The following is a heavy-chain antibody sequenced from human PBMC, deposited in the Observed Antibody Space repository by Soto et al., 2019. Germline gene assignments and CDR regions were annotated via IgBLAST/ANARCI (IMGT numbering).Heavy chain of an antibody. Sequence: EVQLVESGGGLVQPGRSLRLSCAASGFTFDDYAMHWVRQAPGKGLEGVSGISWNSGSIGYADSVKGRFTISRENAKNSLYLQMNSLRAEDTAWYYCAKDEDYGSGSGLFDYWGPGTLVTLSS. CDR1: GFTFDDYA. CDR2: ISWNSGSI. V-gene: IGHV3-9*01. J-gene: IGHJ4*02. D-gene: IGHD3-10*01. CDR3: AKDEDYGSGSGLFDY.